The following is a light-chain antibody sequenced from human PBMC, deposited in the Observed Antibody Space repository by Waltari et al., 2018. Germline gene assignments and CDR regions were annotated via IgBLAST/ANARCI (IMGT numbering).Light chain of an antibody. CDR1: QDISMW. CDR2: DAS. V-gene: IGKV1-12*01. J-gene: IGKJ4*01. Sequence: DIQMTQTPSSVSASVGDRVTITCRASQDISMWLAWYQQKAGKAPKFLIYDASTLQSGVPSRFSGSGSGTDFTLTISSLQPEGFATYYCQQGNDFPLTFGGGTKVEI. CDR3: QQGNDFPLT.